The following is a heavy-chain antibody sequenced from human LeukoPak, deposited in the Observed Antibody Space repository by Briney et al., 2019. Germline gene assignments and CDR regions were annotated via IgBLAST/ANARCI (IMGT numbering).Heavy chain of an antibody. CDR3: ARDYWRSAIDY. J-gene: IGHJ4*02. Sequence: PGGSLRLSCAASGFTFSDYYMSWIRQAPGKGLEWVSYISSSGSTIYYADSVKGRFTISRDNSKNTLYLQMNSLRAEDTAVYYCARDYWRSAIDYWGQGTLVTVSS. V-gene: IGHV3-11*04. D-gene: IGHD3-10*01. CDR1: GFTFSDYY. CDR2: ISSSGSTI.